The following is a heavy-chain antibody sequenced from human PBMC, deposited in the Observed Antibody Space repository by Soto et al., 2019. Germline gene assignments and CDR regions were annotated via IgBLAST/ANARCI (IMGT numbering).Heavy chain of an antibody. D-gene: IGHD1-26*01. V-gene: IGHV3-23*01. CDR3: AVRKTGSYFDY. CDR1: GFTFSSYA. CDR2: IGASGDGT. J-gene: IGHJ4*02. Sequence: EVQLLESGGGLVQPGGSLRLSCAASGFTFSSYAMRWVRQAPGKGLEWVSGIGASGDGTYYADSVKGRFIISRDNSKNTLHLQMNSLRAEDTAVYYCAVRKTGSYFDYWGQGTPVTVSS.